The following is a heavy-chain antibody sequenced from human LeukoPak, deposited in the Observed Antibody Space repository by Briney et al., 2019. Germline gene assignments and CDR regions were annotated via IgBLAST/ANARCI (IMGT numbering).Heavy chain of an antibody. V-gene: IGHV4-39*01. D-gene: IGHD1-26*01. J-gene: IGHJ4*02. CDR1: GDSISSSGHW. CDR2: ISYSGSP. Sequence: SETLSLTCTVSGDSISSSGHWWGWIRQPPGEGLEWIGSISYSGSPSYNPSLKSRVTISVDTSKNQLSLRLSPVTAAGTAVYYCARPSSSGSYYYWGQGTLVTVSS. CDR3: ARPSSSGSYYY.